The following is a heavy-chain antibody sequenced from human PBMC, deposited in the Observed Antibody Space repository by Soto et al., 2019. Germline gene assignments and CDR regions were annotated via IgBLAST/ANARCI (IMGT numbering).Heavy chain of an antibody. Sequence: ASVKVSCKASGYTFTGYYMHWVRQAPGQGLEWMGWINPNSGGTSYAQKFQGWVTMTRDTSISTAYMELSRLRSDDTAVYYCARGDIVVVPAAPPGGYWGQGTLVTVSS. CDR3: ARGDIVVVPAAPPGGY. D-gene: IGHD2-2*01. V-gene: IGHV1-2*04. J-gene: IGHJ4*02. CDR2: INPNSGGT. CDR1: GYTFTGYY.